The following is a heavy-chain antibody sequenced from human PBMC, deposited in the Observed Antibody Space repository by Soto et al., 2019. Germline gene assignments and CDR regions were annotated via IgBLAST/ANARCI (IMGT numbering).Heavy chain of an antibody. CDR1: GFTFSSYW. V-gene: IGHV3-7*03. D-gene: IGHD3-16*02. Sequence: GGSLRLSCAASGFTFSSYWMSWVRQAPGKGLEWVANIKQDGSEKYYVDSVKGRFTISRDNAKNSLYLQMNSLRAEDTAVYYCARVPGVYHWYFDLWGRGTLVTVSS. CDR2: IKQDGSEK. CDR3: ARVPGVYHWYFDL. J-gene: IGHJ2*01.